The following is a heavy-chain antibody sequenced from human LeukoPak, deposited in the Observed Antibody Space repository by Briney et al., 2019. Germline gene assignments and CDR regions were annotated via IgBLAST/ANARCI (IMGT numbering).Heavy chain of an antibody. D-gene: IGHD3-22*01. CDR2: IYSNGGT. CDR3: AKVGGNFKKPYDSSGHPAPYYMDV. J-gene: IGHJ6*03. CDR1: GFTVTSNY. Sequence: GGSLRLSCAASGFTVTSNYMNWVRQAPGKGLEWVSIIYSNGGTYYADSVKGRFTISRDNSKNTLYLQMNSLRAEDTAVYYCAKVGGNFKKPYDSSGHPAPYYMDVWGKGTTVTVSS. V-gene: IGHV3-53*01.